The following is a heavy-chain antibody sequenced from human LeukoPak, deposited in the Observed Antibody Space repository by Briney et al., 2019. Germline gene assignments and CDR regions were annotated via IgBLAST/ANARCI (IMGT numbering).Heavy chain of an antibody. CDR2: ISAYNGNT. CDR3: ASGIVATTLLGY. J-gene: IGHJ4*02. D-gene: IGHD5-12*01. CDR1: GYTFTSYG. V-gene: IGHV1-18*01. Sequence: ASVKVSCKASGYTFTSYGISWVRQAPGQELGCMGWISAYNGNTNYAQKLQGRVTMTTDTSTSTAYMELRSLRSDDTAVYYCASGIVATTLLGYWGQGTLVTVSS.